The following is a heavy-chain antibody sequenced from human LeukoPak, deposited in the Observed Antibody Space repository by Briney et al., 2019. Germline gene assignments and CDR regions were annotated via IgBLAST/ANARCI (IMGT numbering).Heavy chain of an antibody. Sequence: SETLSLTCTVSGGSISSGGYYWSWIRQHPGKGLEWIGYIYYSGSTYYNPSLKSRVTISVDTSKNQFSLKLSSVTAADTAVYYCARDRRVRYLYGMDVWGQGTRSPSP. J-gene: IGHJ6*02. D-gene: IGHD3-10*01. CDR2: IYYSGST. CDR3: ARDRRVRYLYGMDV. V-gene: IGHV4-31*03. CDR1: GGSISSGGYY.